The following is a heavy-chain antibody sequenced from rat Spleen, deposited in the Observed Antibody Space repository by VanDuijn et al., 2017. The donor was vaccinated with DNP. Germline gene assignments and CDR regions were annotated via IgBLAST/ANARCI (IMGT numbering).Heavy chain of an antibody. CDR2: VWIGGTT. J-gene: IGHJ2*01. D-gene: IGHD1-1*01. CDR1: GFSLTNYH. CDR3: ARDGQWDYLDY. V-gene: IGHV2-30*01. Sequence: QVQLMESGPGLVQPSQTLSLACTVSGFSLTNYHVHWVRQPSGKGLEWMGVVWIGGTTAYNSIFKSRLTISRDTSKSQVFLKVNSLQTEDTATYYCARDGQWDYLDYWGQGVMVTVSS.